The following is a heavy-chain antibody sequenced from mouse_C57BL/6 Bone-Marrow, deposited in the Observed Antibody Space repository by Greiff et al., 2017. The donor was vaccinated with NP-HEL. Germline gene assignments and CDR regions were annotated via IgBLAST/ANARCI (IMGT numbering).Heavy chain of an antibody. J-gene: IGHJ2*01. CDR1: GYTFTSYW. CDR3: ASGSYYGSTYFDY. D-gene: IGHD1-1*01. CDR2: IYPSDSET. V-gene: IGHV1-61*01. Sequence: QVQLQQSGAELVRPGSSVKLSCKASGYTFTSYWMDWVKQRPGQGLEWIGNIYPSDSETHYNQKFKDKATLTVDKSSSTAYMQLSSLTSEDSAVYYCASGSYYGSTYFDYWGQGTTLTVSS.